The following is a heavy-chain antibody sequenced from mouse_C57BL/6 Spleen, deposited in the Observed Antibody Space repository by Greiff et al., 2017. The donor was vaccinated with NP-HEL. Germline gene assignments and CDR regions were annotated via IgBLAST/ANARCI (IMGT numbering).Heavy chain of an antibody. D-gene: IGHD1-1*01. CDR3: ARERGLRFDY. CDR1: GYTFTSYW. V-gene: IGHV1-52*01. CDR2: IDPSDSET. Sequence: VKLQQPGAELVRPGSSVKLSCKASGYTFTSYWMHWVKQRPIQGLEWIGNIDPSDSETHYNQKFKDKATLTVYKSSSTAYMQLSSLTSEDTAVYYCARERGLRFDYWGQGTTLTVSS. J-gene: IGHJ2*01.